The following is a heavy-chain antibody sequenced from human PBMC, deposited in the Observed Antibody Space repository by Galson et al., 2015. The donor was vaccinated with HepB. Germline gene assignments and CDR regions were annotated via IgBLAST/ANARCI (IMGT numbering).Heavy chain of an antibody. D-gene: IGHD3-10*01. Sequence: QSGAEVKKPGESLKISCKGSGYSFTSYWIGWVRQMPGKGLEWMGIIYPGDSDTRYSPSFQGQVTISADRSISTAYLQWSSLKASDTAMYYCARVFSAFGFGELFAYYFDYWGQGTLVTVSS. CDR1: GYSFTSYW. V-gene: IGHV5-51*01. J-gene: IGHJ4*02. CDR2: IYPGDSDT. CDR3: ARVFSAFGFGELFAYYFDY.